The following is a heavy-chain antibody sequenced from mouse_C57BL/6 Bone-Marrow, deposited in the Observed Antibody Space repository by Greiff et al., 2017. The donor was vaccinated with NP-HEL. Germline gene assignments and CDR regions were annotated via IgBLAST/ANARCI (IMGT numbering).Heavy chain of an antibody. CDR2: FHPYNDDT. V-gene: IGHV1-47*01. Sequence: VHLVESGAELVKPGASVKMSCKASGYTFTTYPIEWVKQNHGKSLEWIGNFHPYNDDTEYNEKFKNKATLTVEKSSSTVYLELSRLTSDDYSVYYCARGGNYWYYFDYWGQGTTLTVSA. CDR3: ARGGNYWYYFDY. J-gene: IGHJ2*01. CDR1: GYTFTTYP. D-gene: IGHD2-1*01.